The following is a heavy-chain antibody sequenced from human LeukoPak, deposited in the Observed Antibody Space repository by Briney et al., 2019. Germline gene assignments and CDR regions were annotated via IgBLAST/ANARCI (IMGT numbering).Heavy chain of an antibody. D-gene: IGHD3-22*01. CDR2: ISSSSSTI. CDR1: GFTFSSYS. CDR3: ARDRIVVVKDAFDI. J-gene: IGHJ3*02. Sequence: PGGSLRLSCAASGFTFSSYSMNWVRQAPGKGLEWVSYISSSSSTIYYADSVKGRFTISRDNAKNSLYLQMNSLRAEDTAVYYCARDRIVVVKDAFDIWGQGTMVTVSS. V-gene: IGHV3-48*04.